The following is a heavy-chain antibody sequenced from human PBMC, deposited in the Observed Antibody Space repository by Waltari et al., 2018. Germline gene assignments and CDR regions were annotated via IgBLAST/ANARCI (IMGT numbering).Heavy chain of an antibody. V-gene: IGHV3-9*01. J-gene: IGHJ4*02. Sequence: EVQLVASGGGLVQPGRSLRPPCLGYGFSFDDGALQWVRRVTGTGLVWVSGINWNSGNIGYADSVKGRFTISRDNAKNSLYLQINSVRTEDTALYYCTSDAFGNSIGGVFDYWGQGTLVNVSS. D-gene: IGHD3-3*01. CDR1: GFSFDDGA. CDR2: INWNSGNI. CDR3: TSDAFGNSIGGVFDY.